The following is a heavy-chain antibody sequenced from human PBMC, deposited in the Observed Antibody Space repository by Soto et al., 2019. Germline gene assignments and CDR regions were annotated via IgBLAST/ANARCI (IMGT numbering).Heavy chain of an antibody. D-gene: IGHD2-2*01. CDR1: GFTFSSYA. J-gene: IGHJ6*02. V-gene: IGHV3-23*01. Sequence: GGSLRLSCAASGFTFSSYAMSWVRQAPGKGLEWVSAISVSVGSTYYADSVKGRFTISRDNSKNTLYLQMNSLSAEATAVYYRARDIVVVLAAMGQDQYYYYYYVMDDWGQGTTVSDSS. CDR2: ISVSVGST. CDR3: ARDIVVVLAAMGQDQYYYYYYVMDD.